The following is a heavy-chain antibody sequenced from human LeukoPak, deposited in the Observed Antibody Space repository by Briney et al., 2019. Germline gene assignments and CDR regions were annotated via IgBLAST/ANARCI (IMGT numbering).Heavy chain of an antibody. J-gene: IGHJ4*02. CDR2: ISYDGSNK. Sequence: GSLRLSCAASGFTFSSYAMHWVRQAPGKGLEWVAVISYDGSNKYYADSVKGRFTISRDNSKNTLYLQINSLRAEDTAVYFCAKGRLGGPYFFHYWGQGTLVTVSS. CDR1: GFTFSSYA. D-gene: IGHD3-16*01. V-gene: IGHV3-30*04. CDR3: AKGRLGGPYFFHY.